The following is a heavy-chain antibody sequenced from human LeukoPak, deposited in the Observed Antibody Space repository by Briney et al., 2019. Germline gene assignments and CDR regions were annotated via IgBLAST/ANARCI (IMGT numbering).Heavy chain of an antibody. D-gene: IGHD5-18*01. V-gene: IGHV6-1*01. CDR3: ARLRRYIKQATSGMDV. CDR1: GDSVSNDTAA. CDR2: TYYRSKWYY. Sequence: SQTLSLTCAISGDSVSNDTAAWSWIRQSPSRGLEWLGRTYYRSKWYYDYAISVKSRMTIDLETSKNRFSLHLNTVTPDDTAVYYCARLRRYIKQATSGMDVWGQGTTVTVSS. J-gene: IGHJ6*02.